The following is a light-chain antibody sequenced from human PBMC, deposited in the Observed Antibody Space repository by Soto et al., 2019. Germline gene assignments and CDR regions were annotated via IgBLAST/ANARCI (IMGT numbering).Light chain of an antibody. CDR1: QSFRGL. V-gene: IGKV3-11*01. Sequence: PVERAPLSCRASQSFRGLLAWYQQKPGQAPRLLIYDAYNRATGIPPRFSGSGSGTDFTLTISSLEPEDSAVYYCQQYNNWPPTFGQGTKVDIK. J-gene: IGKJ1*01. CDR3: QQYNNWPPT. CDR2: DAY.